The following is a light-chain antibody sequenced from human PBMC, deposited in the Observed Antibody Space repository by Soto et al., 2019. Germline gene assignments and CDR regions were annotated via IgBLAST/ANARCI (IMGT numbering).Light chain of an antibody. CDR1: SRDVGRYHY. Sequence: QSVLTQPASVSGSPGQSITISCTGTSRDVGRYHYVSWYQQNPGKAPKLMIYEVSNRPSGVSNRFSGSKSGNTASLTISGLQTEDEGNYYCSSFTGASTLIFGTGTKVTVL. J-gene: IGLJ1*01. CDR2: EVS. CDR3: SSFTGASTLI. V-gene: IGLV2-14*01.